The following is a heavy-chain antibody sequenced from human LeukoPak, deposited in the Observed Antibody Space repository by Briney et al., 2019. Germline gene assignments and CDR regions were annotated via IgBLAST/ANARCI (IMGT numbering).Heavy chain of an antibody. CDR1: RYGFPSFW. Sequence: GQCLKFSSTGPRYGFPSFWMRWARSMPLKGLGWMGILYPGNSDARYSTSFQGQVITSADNSISTAYLQWSSLKASDTAMYYCARPRAGSGSYYYFDYWGQGTLVTVSS. J-gene: IGHJ4*02. D-gene: IGHD3-10*01. CDR3: ARPRAGSGSYYYFDY. CDR2: LYPGNSDA. V-gene: IGHV5-51*01.